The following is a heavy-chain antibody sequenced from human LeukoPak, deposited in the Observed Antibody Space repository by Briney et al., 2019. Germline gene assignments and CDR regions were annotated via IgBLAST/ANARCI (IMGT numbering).Heavy chain of an antibody. CDR1: GGTLTGYY. Sequence: PSETLSLTCGVSGGTLTGYYWSWIRQTPGKGLEWIGEITPRGDANYNPSLESRVTMSLDASKNEFSLKLTSLTAADTTVYYCARRGFLGSGTLAFGIWGQGTLVSVSS. V-gene: IGHV4-34*08. D-gene: IGHD3-10*01. CDR2: ITPRGDA. CDR3: ARRGFLGSGTLAFGI. J-gene: IGHJ4*02.